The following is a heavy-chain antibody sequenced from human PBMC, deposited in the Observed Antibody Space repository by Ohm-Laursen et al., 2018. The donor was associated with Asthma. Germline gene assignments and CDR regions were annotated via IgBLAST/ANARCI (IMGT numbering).Heavy chain of an antibody. CDR1: GFTFSDYY. J-gene: IGHJ4*02. CDR3: ARADSSNWDFDY. V-gene: IGHV3-11*04. CDR2: ISSSGSTI. Sequence: SLRLSCAASGFTFSDYYMSWIRQAPGKGLEWVSYISSSGSTIYYADSVKGRFTISGDNAKNSLYLQMNNLRDEDTAVYYCARADSSNWDFDYWGPGTQVTVSS. D-gene: IGHD6-13*01.